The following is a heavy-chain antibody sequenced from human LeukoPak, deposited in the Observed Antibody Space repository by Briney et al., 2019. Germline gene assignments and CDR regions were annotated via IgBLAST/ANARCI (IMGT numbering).Heavy chain of an antibody. D-gene: IGHD3-3*01. V-gene: IGHV4-39*01. J-gene: IGHJ4*02. Sequence: PSETLSLTCTVSGGSISSSSYYWGWIRQPPGKGLEWIGSIYYSGSTYYNPSLKSRVTISVDTPKNQFSLKLSSVTAADTAVYYCARVPGGYDFWSGYLMIDYWGQGTLVTVSS. CDR1: GGSISSSSYY. CDR2: IYYSGST. CDR3: ARVPGGYDFWSGYLMIDY.